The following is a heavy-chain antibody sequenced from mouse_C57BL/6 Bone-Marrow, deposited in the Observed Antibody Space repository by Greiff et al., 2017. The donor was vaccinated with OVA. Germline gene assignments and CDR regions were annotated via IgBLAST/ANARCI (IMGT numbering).Heavy chain of an antibody. Sequence: QVQLKQSGAELVKPGASVKLSCKASGYTFTEYTIHWVKQRSGQGLEWIGWFYPGSGSIKYNEKFKDKATLTAAKSSSTVYMELSRLTSEDSAVYFGARHEESGYYGGDYYAMDYWGQGTSVTVSS. D-gene: IGHD1-1*02. V-gene: IGHV1-62-2*01. CDR3: ARHEESGYYGGDYYAMDY. CDR1: GYTFTEYT. CDR2: FYPGSGSI. J-gene: IGHJ4*01.